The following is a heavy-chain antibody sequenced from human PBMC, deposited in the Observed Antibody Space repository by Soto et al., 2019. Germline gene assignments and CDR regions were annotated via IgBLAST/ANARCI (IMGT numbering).Heavy chain of an antibody. CDR1: GVSVSGSQHY. J-gene: IGHJ3*02. D-gene: IGHD4-17*01. V-gene: IGHV4-39*01. CDR2: IYYSGST. Sequence: SDTQSLTCTLSGVSVSGSQHYLGRLRQPPGKGLEWIGSIYYSGSTYHNPSLKSRVTISVDTSKNQFSLKVTSVTAADAAVYYCARHMATTVTRWRGFEIWGQETTVTVSS. CDR3: ARHMATTVTRWRGFEI.